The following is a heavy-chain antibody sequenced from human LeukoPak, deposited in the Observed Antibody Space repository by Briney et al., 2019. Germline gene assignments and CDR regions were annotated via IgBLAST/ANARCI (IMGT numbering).Heavy chain of an antibody. CDR2: ISATAT. D-gene: IGHD3-16*02. CDR3: AKGQGSGSYPFDY. V-gene: IGHV3-23*01. Sequence: GGSLRLPCAASGFTFSSYAMSWVRQAPGKGLEWVSVISATATYYADSVKGRFTISRDTSRNTLCLQMNSLRADDTAVYYCAKGQGSGSYPFDYWGQGTLVTVSS. J-gene: IGHJ4*02. CDR1: GFTFSSYA.